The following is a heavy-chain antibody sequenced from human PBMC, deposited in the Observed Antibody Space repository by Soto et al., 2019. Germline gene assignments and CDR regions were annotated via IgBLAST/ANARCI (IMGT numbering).Heavy chain of an antibody. CDR1: GFTFSRYD. Sequence: PGGSLRLSCAASGFTFSRYDMNWVRQAPGKGLEWVSVIYSGGSTYYADSVKGRFTISRDNSKNTLYLQMNSLRAEDTAVYYCARAGYCSGGSCYSEYYYYGMDVWGQGTTVTVSS. CDR3: ARAGYCSGGSCYSEYYYYGMDV. V-gene: IGHV3-53*01. CDR2: IYSGGST. D-gene: IGHD2-15*01. J-gene: IGHJ6*02.